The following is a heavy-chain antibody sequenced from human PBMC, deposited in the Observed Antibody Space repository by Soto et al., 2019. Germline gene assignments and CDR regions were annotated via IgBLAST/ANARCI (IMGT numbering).Heavy chain of an antibody. V-gene: IGHV4-4*07. Sequence: PSETLSLTCTVSGGSISCYFWTWIRPAAGKGLEWIGRIYTNGTTNYHPSLKSRVTMSVDTSKNYFSLHLDYVTAADTAVYYCAGESVAATGTWWFDPWGQGTLVTVSS. CDR2: IYTNGTT. CDR1: GGSISCYF. CDR3: AGESVAATGTWWFDP. D-gene: IGHD6-13*01. J-gene: IGHJ5*02.